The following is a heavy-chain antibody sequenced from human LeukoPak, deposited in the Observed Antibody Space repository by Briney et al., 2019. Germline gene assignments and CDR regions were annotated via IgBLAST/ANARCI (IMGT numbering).Heavy chain of an antibody. CDR1: GYTFTSYY. CDR3: ARGPLRSKSRPGGGNNWFDP. Sequence: ASVKVSCKASGYTFTSYYMHWVRQAPGQGLEWMGIINPSGGSTSYAQKFQGRVTMTRGTSTSTVYMELSSLRSEDTAVYYCARGPLRSKSRPGGGNNWFDPWGQGTLVTVSS. J-gene: IGHJ5*02. V-gene: IGHV1-46*01. D-gene: IGHD3-16*01. CDR2: INPSGGST.